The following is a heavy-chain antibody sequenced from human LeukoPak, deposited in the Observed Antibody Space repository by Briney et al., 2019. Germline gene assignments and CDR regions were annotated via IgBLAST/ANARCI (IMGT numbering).Heavy chain of an antibody. V-gene: IGHV4-39*07. CDR3: ARETGSGYFGY. CDR1: GGSISSSSYY. D-gene: IGHD3-22*01. J-gene: IGHJ4*02. CDR2: IYYSRST. Sequence: SETLSLTCTVSGGSISSSSYYWGWIRQPPGKGLEWIGSIYYSRSTYYNPSLKSRVTISVDTSKNQFSLKLSSVTAADTAVYYCARETGSGYFGYWGQGTLVTVSS.